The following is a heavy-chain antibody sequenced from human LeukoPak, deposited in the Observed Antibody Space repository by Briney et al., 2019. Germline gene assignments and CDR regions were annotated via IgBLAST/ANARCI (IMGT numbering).Heavy chain of an antibody. V-gene: IGHV3-23*01. CDR1: GFTFSSYA. J-gene: IGHJ3*02. D-gene: IGHD2-21*01. CDR2: ISGSGGST. CDR3: TIRIYSGAFDI. Sequence: GGSLRLSCAASGFTFSSYAMSWVRQAPGKGLEWVSAISGSGGSTYYADPLMGRFTISRDDAKNSLYLQMNSLRAEDTAVYYCTIRIYSGAFDIWGQGTMVTVSS.